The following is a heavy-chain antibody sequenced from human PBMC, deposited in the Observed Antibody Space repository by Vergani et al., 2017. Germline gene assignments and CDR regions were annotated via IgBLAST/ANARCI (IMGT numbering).Heavy chain of an antibody. V-gene: IGHV3-21*01. CDR2: ISSSSSYI. CDR1: GFTFSSYS. CDR3: ARDDSLGNDAFDI. J-gene: IGHJ3*02. D-gene: IGHD7-27*01. Sequence: EVQLVESGGGLVKPGGSLRLSCAAYGFTFSSYSMNWVRQAPGKGLEWVSSISSSSSYIYYADSVKGRFTISRDNAKNSLYLQMNSLRAEDTAVYYCARDDSLGNDAFDIWGQGTMVTVSS.